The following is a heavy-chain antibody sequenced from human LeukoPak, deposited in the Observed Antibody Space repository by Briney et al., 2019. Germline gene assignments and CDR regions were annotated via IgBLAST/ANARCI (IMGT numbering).Heavy chain of an antibody. CDR3: ARDKPTAVPLDY. Sequence: GGSLRLSCAASGFTFSSYAMHWVRQAPGKGLEYVSAISGNGDSTYYANSVKGRFTISRDNSKNTLYLQMGSLRAEDTAVYYCARDKPTAVPLDYWGQGTLVTVSS. CDR2: ISGNGDST. CDR1: GFTFSSYA. V-gene: IGHV3-64*01. J-gene: IGHJ4*02. D-gene: IGHD2-2*01.